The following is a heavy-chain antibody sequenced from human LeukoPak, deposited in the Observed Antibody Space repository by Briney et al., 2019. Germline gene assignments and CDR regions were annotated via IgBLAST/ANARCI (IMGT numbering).Heavy chain of an antibody. D-gene: IGHD3-22*01. Sequence: GGSLRLSCAASGFTFSSYSMNWVRQAPGKGLEWVSSISSSSSYIYYADSEKGRFTISRDNAKNSLYLQMNSLRAEDTAVYYCARERLPSAYYYDSSGYVAFDIWGQGTMVTVSS. CDR3: ARERLPSAYYYDSSGYVAFDI. CDR2: ISSSSSYI. V-gene: IGHV3-21*01. J-gene: IGHJ3*02. CDR1: GFTFSSYS.